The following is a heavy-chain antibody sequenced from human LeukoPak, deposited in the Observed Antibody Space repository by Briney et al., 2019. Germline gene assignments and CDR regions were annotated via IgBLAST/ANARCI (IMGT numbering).Heavy chain of an antibody. CDR3: ARDRSYYSDTGADY. V-gene: IGHV4-61*09. J-gene: IGHJ4*02. CDR1: GASINRGTHY. CDR2: VYATGNT. Sequence: SETLSLTCSVSGASINRGTHYWSWVRQPAGKGLEWIGHVYATGNTNYNPSLWSRLSISLDTSRNQFSLRLSSVTAADTAIYYCARDRSYYSDTGADYWGQGIMVIVSS. D-gene: IGHD3-22*01.